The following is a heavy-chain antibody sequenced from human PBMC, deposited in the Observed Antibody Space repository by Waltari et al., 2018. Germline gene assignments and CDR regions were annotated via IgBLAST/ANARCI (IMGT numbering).Heavy chain of an antibody. CDR3: AKDMGPSRYDSSGYFDY. CDR2: ISWDGGST. V-gene: IGHV3-43*01. D-gene: IGHD3-22*01. Sequence: EVQLVESGGVVVQPGGYLRLSCAASGFTFDDYTMHWVRQAPGKGLEWVSLISWDGGSTYYADSVKGRFTISRDNSKNSLYLQMNSLRTEDTALYYCAKDMGPSRYDSSGYFDYWGQGTLVTVSS. CDR1: GFTFDDYT. J-gene: IGHJ4*02.